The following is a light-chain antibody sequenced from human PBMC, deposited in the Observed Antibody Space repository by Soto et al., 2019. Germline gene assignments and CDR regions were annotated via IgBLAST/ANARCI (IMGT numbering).Light chain of an antibody. Sequence: QSALTKPRSVSGSPGQSVTISCTGTSSDVGGYNYVSWYQQHPGKAPKLMIYDVSKRPSGVPDRFSGSKSGNKASLTISGLQAEDEADYYCCSYAGSYTWVFGTGTKLTVL. CDR1: SSDVGGYNY. J-gene: IGLJ1*01. CDR3: CSYAGSYTWV. CDR2: DVS. V-gene: IGLV2-11*01.